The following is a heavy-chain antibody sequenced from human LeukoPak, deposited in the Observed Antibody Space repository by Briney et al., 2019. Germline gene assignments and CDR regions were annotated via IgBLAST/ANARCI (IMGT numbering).Heavy chain of an antibody. J-gene: IGHJ4*02. CDR2: IYYSGTT. V-gene: IGHV4-59*01. D-gene: IGHD3-22*01. Sequence: SETLSLTCTVSGCSISTNSWIWIRQPPGKGLEWIAYIYYSGTTNYNPSLKRRVTISVDTSKNQFYLKMSSVTAADTAIYYCARGAYDSSGHYYYFDYWGQGTLVTVSS. CDR1: GCSISTNS. CDR3: ARGAYDSSGHYYYFDY.